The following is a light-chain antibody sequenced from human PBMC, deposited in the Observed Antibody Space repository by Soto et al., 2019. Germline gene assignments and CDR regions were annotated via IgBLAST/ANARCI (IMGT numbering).Light chain of an antibody. V-gene: IGLV2-14*01. Sequence: QSALTQPASVSGSPGQSITISCTGPSSDVGGYPYVSWYQQHPGKAPKLMIYEVINRPSGVSNRFSGSKSDNTASLTISGLQAEDEAAYYCCSYTTSSTYVFGTGTKVTVL. CDR3: CSYTTSSTYV. CDR2: EVI. J-gene: IGLJ1*01. CDR1: SSDVGGYPY.